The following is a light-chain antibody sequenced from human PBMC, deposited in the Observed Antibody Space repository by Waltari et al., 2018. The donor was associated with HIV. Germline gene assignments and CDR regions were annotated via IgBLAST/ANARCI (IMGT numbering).Light chain of an antibody. CDR3: QQYYLWPT. CDR1: ETISNK. CDR2: GAF. V-gene: IGKV3-15*01. Sequence: ETVMTQSPVTLSMSPGERATISCRASETISNKLAWYQQKPGQAPRLLTYGAFTRSTGIPARFSGSGSGTEFTLTISSLQSEDFAVYYCQQYYLWPTFGQGTKVEIK. J-gene: IGKJ1*01.